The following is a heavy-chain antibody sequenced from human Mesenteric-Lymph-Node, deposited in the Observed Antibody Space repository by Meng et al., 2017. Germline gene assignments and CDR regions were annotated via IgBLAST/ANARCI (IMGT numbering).Heavy chain of an antibody. CDR1: GGSISSGDYY. CDR3: ARDRKHYGERGWFDP. V-gene: IGHV4-30-4*01. Sequence: QEPGPGLVLPHQTLSLTCTGSGGSISSGDYYWGWIRQPPGKGLEWIGYIYYSGSTYSNASLKSRVTISIDRSKNQFSLKLSSVTAADTAVYYCARDRKHYGERGWFDPWGQGTLVTVSS. CDR2: IYYSGST. J-gene: IGHJ5*02. D-gene: IGHD4-17*01.